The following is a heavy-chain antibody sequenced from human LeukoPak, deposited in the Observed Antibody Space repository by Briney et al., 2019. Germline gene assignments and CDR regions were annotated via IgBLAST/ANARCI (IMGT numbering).Heavy chain of an antibody. J-gene: IGHJ5*02. V-gene: IGHV3-30-3*01. D-gene: IGHD1-1*01. CDR3: VAQSGPTGWFDP. CDR2: ISYDGSNK. CDR1: GFTFSSYA. Sequence: GGSLRLSCAASGFTFSSYAMHWVRQAPGKGLEWVAVISYDGSNKYYADSVKGRFTISRDNPGNVVYLQMDSLRAEDTAVYSRVAQSGPTGWFDPWGQGTLVTVSS.